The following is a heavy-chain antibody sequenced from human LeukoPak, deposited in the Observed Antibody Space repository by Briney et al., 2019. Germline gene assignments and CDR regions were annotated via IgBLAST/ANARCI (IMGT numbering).Heavy chain of an antibody. J-gene: IGHJ4*02. CDR2: MNPNSGNT. CDR3: ARAARWLQSLF. D-gene: IGHD5-24*01. V-gene: IGHV1-8*01. CDR1: GYTFTSYD. Sequence: ASVKVSCKASGYTFTSYDINWVRQATGQGLEWMGWMNPNSGNTGYAQKFQGGVTMTRNTSISTAYMELSSLRSEDTAVYYCARAARWLQSLFWGQGTLVTVSS.